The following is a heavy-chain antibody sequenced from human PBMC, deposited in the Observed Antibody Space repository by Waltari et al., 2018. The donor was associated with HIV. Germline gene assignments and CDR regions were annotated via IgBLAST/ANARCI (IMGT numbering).Heavy chain of an antibody. Sequence: EVQLVESGGGLVKPGGPLSLSCVASGFTFSTPWLNWVRQAPGKGLEWVGRIKSKTDGGTTDYAAPVKGRFTISRDDSKNTLYMQMNSLKTEDTGVYYCTSNWGDWGQGTLVTVSS. J-gene: IGHJ4*02. V-gene: IGHV3-15*01. D-gene: IGHD7-27*01. CDR1: GFTFSTPW. CDR2: IKSKTDGGTT. CDR3: TSNWGD.